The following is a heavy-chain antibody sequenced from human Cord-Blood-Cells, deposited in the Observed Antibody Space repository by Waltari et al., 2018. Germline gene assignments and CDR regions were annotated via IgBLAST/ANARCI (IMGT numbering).Heavy chain of an antibody. Sequence: QVQLQESGPGLVKPSQTLSLTCTVSGGSISSGSYYWSWIRQPAGKGLEWIGYIYTSGSTNYNPSLKSRGTISVDTSKNQFSRKLSSVTAADTAVYYCARDSHGVATGGTYYYYGMDVWGQGTTVTVSS. CDR2: IYTSGST. V-gene: IGHV4-61*09. D-gene: IGHD5-12*01. CDR3: ARDSHGVATGGTYYYYGMDV. CDR1: GGSISSGSYY. J-gene: IGHJ6*02.